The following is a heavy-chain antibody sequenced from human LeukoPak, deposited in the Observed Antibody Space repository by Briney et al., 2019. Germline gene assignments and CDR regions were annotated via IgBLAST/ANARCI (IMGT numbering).Heavy chain of an antibody. CDR1: GFTFSGYA. Sequence: GGSLRLSCAASGFTFSGYAMSWVRQTPGKGLEWVSAISGSGGRTYYADSVRGRFTISRDNSEDTLHLQMNNLRGDDTAVYYCTKSRIKYNSGLEWGQGTLVTVSS. V-gene: IGHV3-23*01. CDR3: TKSRIKYNSGLE. D-gene: IGHD3-22*01. CDR2: ISGSGGRT. J-gene: IGHJ4*02.